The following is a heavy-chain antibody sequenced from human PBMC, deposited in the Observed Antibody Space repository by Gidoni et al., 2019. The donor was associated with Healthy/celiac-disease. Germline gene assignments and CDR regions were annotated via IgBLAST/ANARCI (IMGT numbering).Heavy chain of an antibody. D-gene: IGHD6-13*01. J-gene: IGHJ4*02. V-gene: IGHV4-30-4*01. CDR3: ARMPHGIAAAGFDY. CDR1: GGSLRSGDYY. CDR2: IYYRGST. Sequence: QVQLPESGPGMVKPSQTLSLNCPFSGGSLRSGDYYWSWIRPPPGKGLEWIGYIYYRGSTYYNPSLKSRVTISVDTSKNQFSLKLSSVTAADTAVYYCARMPHGIAAAGFDYWGQGTLVTVSS.